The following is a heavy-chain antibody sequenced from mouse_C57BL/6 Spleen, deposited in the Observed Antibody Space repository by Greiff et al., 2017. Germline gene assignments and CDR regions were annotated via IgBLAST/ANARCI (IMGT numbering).Heavy chain of an antibody. CDR1: GFTFSSYG. Sequence: EVKLVESGGDLVKPGGSLKLSCAASGFTFSSYGMSWVRQTPDKRLEWVATISSGGSYTYYPDSVKGRFTISRDNAKNTLYLQMSSLKSEDTAMDYCARHGEAILYYCDYWGQGTTLTVSS. J-gene: IGHJ2*01. V-gene: IGHV5-6*02. CDR2: ISSGGSYT. CDR3: ARHGEAILYYCDY.